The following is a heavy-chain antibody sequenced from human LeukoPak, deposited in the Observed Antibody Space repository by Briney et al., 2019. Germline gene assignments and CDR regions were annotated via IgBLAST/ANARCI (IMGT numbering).Heavy chain of an antibody. V-gene: IGHV3-23*01. CDR3: AKGSSSFDAFDI. CDR2: ISGSGGST. Sequence: GGSLRLSCAASGFTFSSYAMHWVRQAPGKGLEWVSAISGSGGSTYYADSVKGRFTISRDNSKNTLYLQMNSLRAEDTAVYYCAKGSSSFDAFDIWGQGTMVTVSS. CDR1: GFTFSSYA. D-gene: IGHD6-13*01. J-gene: IGHJ3*02.